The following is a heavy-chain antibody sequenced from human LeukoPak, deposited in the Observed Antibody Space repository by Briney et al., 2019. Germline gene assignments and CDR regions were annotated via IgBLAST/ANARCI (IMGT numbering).Heavy chain of an antibody. Sequence: GGSLRLSCAASGFTFSSYWMNWVRQAPGKGLEWVANIKQDGSEKFYVDSVKGRFTLSRDNAKNSLYLQMNSLRAEDTAVYYCARWPYSSSYYFDYWGQGTLVTVSS. CDR1: GFTFSSYW. V-gene: IGHV3-7*01. CDR3: ARWPYSSSYYFDY. CDR2: IKQDGSEK. D-gene: IGHD6-6*01. J-gene: IGHJ4*02.